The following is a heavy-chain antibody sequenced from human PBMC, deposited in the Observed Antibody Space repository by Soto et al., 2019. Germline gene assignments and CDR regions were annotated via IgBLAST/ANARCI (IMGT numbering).Heavy chain of an antibody. V-gene: IGHV5-51*01. CDR3: ARLSFREQQLSPYGMDV. D-gene: IGHD6-13*01. CDR2: IYPGDSYT. CDR1: GYSFTSYW. J-gene: IGHJ6*02. Sequence: GESLKISCKGSGYSFTSYWIGWVRQMPGKGLEWMGIIYPGDSYTRYSPSFQGQVTISADKSISTAYLQWSSPKASDTAMYYCARLSFREQQLSPYGMDVWGQGTTVTVSS.